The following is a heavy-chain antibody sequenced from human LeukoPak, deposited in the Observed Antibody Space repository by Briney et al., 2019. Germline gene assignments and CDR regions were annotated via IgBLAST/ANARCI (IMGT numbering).Heavy chain of an antibody. J-gene: IGHJ4*02. D-gene: IGHD1-14*01. CDR1: LDSTTSNF. Sequence: PSETLSLTRTVSLDSTTSNFWSWVRQPPGKGLEWIGEIHRSGCANYNPSLQSRVTISIDRSRNQIALELSSVTAADTAVYYCAREILGGFNPGAYWGQGTLVAVSS. V-gene: IGHV4-4*02. CDR2: IHRSGCA. CDR3: AREILGGFNPGAY.